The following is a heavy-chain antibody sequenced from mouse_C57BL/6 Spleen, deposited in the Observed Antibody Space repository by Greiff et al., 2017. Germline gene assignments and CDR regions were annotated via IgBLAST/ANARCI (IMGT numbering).Heavy chain of an antibody. J-gene: IGHJ2*01. V-gene: IGHV1-74*01. Sequence: VQLQPPGAELVKPGASVKVSCKASGYTFTSYWMHWVKQRPGQGLEWIGRIHPSDSDTNYNQKFKGTATLTVDNSSSTAYMHLRSLTSEDSAVYYCATGTLFDYWGQGTTLTVSS. CDR2: IHPSDSDT. D-gene: IGHD4-1*01. CDR1: GYTFTSYW. CDR3: ATGTLFDY.